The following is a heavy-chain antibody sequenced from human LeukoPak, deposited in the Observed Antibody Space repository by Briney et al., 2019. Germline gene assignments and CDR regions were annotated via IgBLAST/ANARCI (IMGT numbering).Heavy chain of an antibody. D-gene: IGHD2/OR15-2a*01. CDR1: GGSISSSSYY. V-gene: IGHV4-39*01. CDR2: IYDSGST. Sequence: PSETLSLTCTVSGGSISSSSYYWGWIRQPPGKGLEWIGSIYDSGSTYYNPSLKSRVTISVDTSKNQFSLKLSSVTAADTAVYYCARSLMTLSDAFDIWGQGTMVTVSS. CDR3: ARSLMTLSDAFDI. J-gene: IGHJ3*02.